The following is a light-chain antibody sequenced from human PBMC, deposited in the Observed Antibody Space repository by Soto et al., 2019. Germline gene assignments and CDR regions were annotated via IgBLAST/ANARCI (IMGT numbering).Light chain of an antibody. V-gene: IGLV2-11*01. Sequence: QSALTQPRSVSGSPGQSVTLSCTGTSSDVGGYDFVSWYQQHPGKPPKLMIYDVTKRPSGVPDRFSGSKSGNSASLTISGLQAEDEADYYCGTWDRSQSTPWVFGGGTKLTVL. J-gene: IGLJ3*02. CDR3: GTWDRSQSTPWV. CDR1: SSDVGGYDF. CDR2: DVT.